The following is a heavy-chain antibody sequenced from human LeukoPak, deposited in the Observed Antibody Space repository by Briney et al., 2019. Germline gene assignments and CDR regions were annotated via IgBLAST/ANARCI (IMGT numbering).Heavy chain of an antibody. CDR3: TRALPLRTDAFDI. V-gene: IGHV3-21*01. CDR2: ISSSSSYI. Sequence: GGSLRLSCAASGFTFSSYSMNWVRQAPGKGLEWVSSISSSSSYIYYADSVKGRFTISRDNAKNSLYLQMNNLRAEDTAVYYCTRALPLRTDAFDIWGQGTMVIVSS. CDR1: GFTFSSYS. J-gene: IGHJ3*02.